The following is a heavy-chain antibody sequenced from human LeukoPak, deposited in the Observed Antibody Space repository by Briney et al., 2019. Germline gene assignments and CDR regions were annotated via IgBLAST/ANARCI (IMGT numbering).Heavy chain of an antibody. D-gene: IGHD1-1*01. CDR3: ARYKGVHAFDI. CDR1: GGSISSYY. Sequence: SETLSLTCTVSGGSISSYYWNWIRQPPGKGLEWIGYIYYSGSTNCNPSLKSRVTISVDTSKNQFSLKLSSVTAADTAVYYCARYKGVHAFDIWGQGTMVTVSS. J-gene: IGHJ3*02. CDR2: IYYSGST. V-gene: IGHV4-59*01.